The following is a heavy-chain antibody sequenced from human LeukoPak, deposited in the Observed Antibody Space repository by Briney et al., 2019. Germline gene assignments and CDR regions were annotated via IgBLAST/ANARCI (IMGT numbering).Heavy chain of an antibody. Sequence: GGSLRLSCAASGFTFSSYAMSWVCQAQGRGLDGVSAISGSGGSTYYADSVKGQFTISRDNSKNTLYLQMNSLRAEDTAVYYCAKARYRDYGDYAGDAFDIWGQGTMVTVSS. CDR3: AKARYRDYGDYAGDAFDI. CDR1: GFTFSSYA. J-gene: IGHJ3*02. V-gene: IGHV3-23*01. D-gene: IGHD4-17*01. CDR2: ISGSGGST.